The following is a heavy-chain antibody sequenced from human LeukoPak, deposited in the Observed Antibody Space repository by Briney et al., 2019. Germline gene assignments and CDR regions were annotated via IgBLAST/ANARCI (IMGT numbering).Heavy chain of an antibody. CDR1: GYTFTSYG. Sequence: ASVSVSCESSGYTFTSYGISWVRHAPAQGLEWIGVIRAYNGNTNYGQEFRGRVAMTTDTSKSTVYMDLKSLRTEDTAVYYCERDMATVELQDWGQGTLVTVSS. V-gene: IGHV1-18*01. J-gene: IGHJ4*02. CDR3: ERDMATVELQD. CDR2: IRAYNGNT. D-gene: IGHD4-23*01.